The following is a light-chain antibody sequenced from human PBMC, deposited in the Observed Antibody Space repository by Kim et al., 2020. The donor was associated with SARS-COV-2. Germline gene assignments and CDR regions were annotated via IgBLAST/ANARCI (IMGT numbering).Light chain of an antibody. J-gene: IGLJ1*01. CDR2: GQN. CDR3: NSRDSTGNHFV. Sequence: ALGQTVSITGQGASRRSYFASWYQQKPGQAPVLVIFGQNNRPSGIPDRFSGSYSGNTASLTITAAQAEDEADYYCNSRDSTGNHFVFGTGTKVTVL. CDR1: SRRSYF. V-gene: IGLV3-19*01.